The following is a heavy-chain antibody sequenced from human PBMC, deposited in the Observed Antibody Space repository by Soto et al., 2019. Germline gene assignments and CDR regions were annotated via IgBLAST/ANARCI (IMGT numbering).Heavy chain of an antibody. CDR3: ARYAYYDESSGYFDY. Sequence: EVQLVESGVGLVQPGGSLRLSCAASGFIFNNYWMTWVRQAPGKGLEWVANIKQDGSEKYYVDSVKGRFTISRDNAKNSLYLQMNSLRADDTAVYYCARYAYYDESSGYFDYWGQGTLVKVSS. D-gene: IGHD3-22*01. CDR2: IKQDGSEK. CDR1: GFIFNNYW. V-gene: IGHV3-7*01. J-gene: IGHJ4*02.